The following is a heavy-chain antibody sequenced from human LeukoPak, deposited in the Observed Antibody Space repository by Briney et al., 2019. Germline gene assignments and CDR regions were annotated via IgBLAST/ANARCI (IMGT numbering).Heavy chain of an antibody. CDR2: IIPIFGTA. CDR1: GYTLTELS. CDR3: ATDFRCSSTSCHRRGALNFDY. Sequence: ASVKVSCKVSGYTLTELSIHWVRQAPGKGLEWMGGIIPIFGTANYAQKFQGRVTITADESTRTAYMELSSLRSEDTAVYYCATDFRCSSTSCHRRGALNFDYWGQGTLVTVSS. D-gene: IGHD2-2*02. J-gene: IGHJ4*02. V-gene: IGHV1-69*13.